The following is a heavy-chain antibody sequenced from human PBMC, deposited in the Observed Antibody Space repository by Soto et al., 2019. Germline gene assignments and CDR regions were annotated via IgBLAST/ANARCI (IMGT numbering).Heavy chain of an antibody. CDR1: GFTFSSYW. Sequence: EVQLVESGGDLVQPGGSLRLSCVASGFTFSSYWIHWVRQAPGKGLVWVSRINGDGGTTNYADSVKGRLTISRDNAKNTVYLQVNSLGAEDTVVYYCTRGSRGYYYMDVWGRGTPLTV. J-gene: IGHJ6*03. CDR2: INGDGGTT. V-gene: IGHV3-74*01. CDR3: TRGSRGYYYMDV.